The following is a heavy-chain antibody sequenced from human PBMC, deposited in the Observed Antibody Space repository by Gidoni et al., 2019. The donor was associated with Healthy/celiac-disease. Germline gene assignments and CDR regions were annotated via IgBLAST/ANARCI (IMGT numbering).Heavy chain of an antibody. CDR2: ISYDGSNK. CDR3: AKVAHLVITSGFDY. J-gene: IGHJ4*02. D-gene: IGHD3-22*01. Sequence: QVQLVESGGGVVQPGRSLRLSCAASGFTFSSYGMHWVRQAPGKGLEWVAVISYDGSNKYYADSVKGRFTISRDNSKNTLYLQMNSLRAEDTAVYYCAKVAHLVITSGFDYWGQGTLVTVSS. V-gene: IGHV3-30*18. CDR1: GFTFSSYG.